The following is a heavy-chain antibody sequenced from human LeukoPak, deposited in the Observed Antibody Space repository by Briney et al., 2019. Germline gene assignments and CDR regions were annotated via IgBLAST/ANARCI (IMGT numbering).Heavy chain of an antibody. CDR3: ARQKLNWVGDY. CDR2: IYYSGST. J-gene: IGHJ4*02. V-gene: IGHV4-39*01. CDR1: GGSISSSSYY. Sequence: SETLSLTCTVSGGSISSSSYYWGWIRQPPGKGLEWIGSIYYSGSTYYNPSLKSRVTISVDTSKNQFSLKLSSVTAADTAVYYCARQKLNWVGDYWGQGTLVTVSS. D-gene: IGHD1-1*01.